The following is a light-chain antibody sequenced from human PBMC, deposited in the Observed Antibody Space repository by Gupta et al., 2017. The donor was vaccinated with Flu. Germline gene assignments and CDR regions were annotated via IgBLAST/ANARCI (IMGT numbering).Light chain of an antibody. CDR3: RQSEAMPYT. CDR2: DAS. V-gene: IGKV1-39*01. J-gene: IGKJ2*01. Sequence: PTSLSAAVGDRVTITCRASQSSSSYLNWYQQEPGKAPKRLIYDASNWQSGVPASFSGSGSGTDFTLKISRLETEDVATYYCRQSEAMPYTFGQGTKVEIK. CDR1: QSSSSY.